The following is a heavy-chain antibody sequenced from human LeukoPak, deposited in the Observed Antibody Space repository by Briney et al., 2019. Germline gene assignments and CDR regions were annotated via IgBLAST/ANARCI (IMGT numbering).Heavy chain of an antibody. V-gene: IGHV3-15*01. CDR1: GFTFSNAW. D-gene: IGHD5-12*01. Sequence: GGSLRLSCSASGFTFSNAWMSWVRQAPGKGLEWVGRIKSKTDGGTTDYAAPVKGRFTISRDDSKNTLYLQMNSLKTEDTAVYYCTTDYYSGYESGPSDAFDIWGQGTMVTVSS. J-gene: IGHJ3*02. CDR3: TTDYYSGYESGPSDAFDI. CDR2: IKSKTDGGTT.